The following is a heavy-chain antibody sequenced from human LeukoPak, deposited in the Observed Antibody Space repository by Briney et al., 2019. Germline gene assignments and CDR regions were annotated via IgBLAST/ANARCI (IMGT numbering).Heavy chain of an antibody. J-gene: IGHJ3*02. V-gene: IGHV1-8*01. Sequence: ASVKLSRKSSVYTFTSYDINWVRRATGQGLERMVWMNPNSGNTGYTQKFQGRATMTSNTSISTAYMELSSLRSEGTAVYYCARWYYILTGSRVPEGRKYDAFDIWGQGTMVTVSS. D-gene: IGHD3-9*01. CDR1: VYTFTSYD. CDR2: MNPNSGNT. CDR3: ARWYYILTGSRVPEGRKYDAFDI.